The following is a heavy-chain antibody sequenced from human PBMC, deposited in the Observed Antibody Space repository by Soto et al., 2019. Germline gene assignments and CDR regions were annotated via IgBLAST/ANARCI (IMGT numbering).Heavy chain of an antibody. J-gene: IGHJ5*02. CDR3: ARLYTTSRVGAWFDP. CDR1: GVIFSTYT. Sequence: EGQLVESGGGLVLPGGSLRLSCAASGVIFSTYTLNWVRQAPGKGLEWVSYISAGSDAIHYADSVKGRFTVSRDNAKNSLFLQMNSLRDEDTAVYYCARLYTTSRVGAWFDPWGQGTLVTVSS. V-gene: IGHV3-48*02. CDR2: ISAGSDAI. D-gene: IGHD3-16*01.